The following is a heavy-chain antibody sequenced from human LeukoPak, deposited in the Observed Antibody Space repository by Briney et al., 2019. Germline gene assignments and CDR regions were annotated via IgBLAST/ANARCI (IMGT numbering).Heavy chain of an antibody. CDR2: IYSGGST. J-gene: IGHJ4*02. V-gene: IGHV3-53*01. CDR1: GFTVSSNY. D-gene: IGHD4-17*01. CDR3: ARGHGDYGYYFDY. Sequence: GGSLRLSCAASGFTVSSNYMSWFRQAPGKGLEWVSVIYSGGSTYYADSVKGRFTISRDYSKNTLYLQMNSLRAEDTAVYHCARGHGDYGYYFDYWGQGTLVTVSS.